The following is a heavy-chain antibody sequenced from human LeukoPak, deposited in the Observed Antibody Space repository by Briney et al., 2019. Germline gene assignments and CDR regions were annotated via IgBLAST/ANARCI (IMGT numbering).Heavy chain of an antibody. Sequence: GGSLRLSCAASGFTFSSYEMNWVRQAPGKGLEWVSYISSSGSTIYYAGSVKGRFTISRDNAKNSLYLQMNSLRAEDTAVYYCARGESSYGSGSYPIDYWGQGTLVTVSS. CDR2: ISSSGSTI. V-gene: IGHV3-48*03. D-gene: IGHD3-10*01. CDR1: GFTFSSYE. CDR3: ARGESSYGSGSYPIDY. J-gene: IGHJ4*02.